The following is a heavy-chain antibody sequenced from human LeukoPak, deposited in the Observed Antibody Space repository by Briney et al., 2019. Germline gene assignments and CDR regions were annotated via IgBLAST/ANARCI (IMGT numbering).Heavy chain of an antibody. CDR1: GGSISSSSYY. CDR2: IYYSGST. CDR3: ARDVRRVGDYTKANWFDP. J-gene: IGHJ5*02. D-gene: IGHD4-17*01. V-gene: IGHV4-39*07. Sequence: PSETLSLTCTVSGGSISSSSYYWGWIRQPPGKGLEWIGSIYYSGSTYYNPSLKSRVTISVDTSKNQFSLKLSSVTAADTAVYYCARDVRRVGDYTKANWFDPWGQGTLVTVSS.